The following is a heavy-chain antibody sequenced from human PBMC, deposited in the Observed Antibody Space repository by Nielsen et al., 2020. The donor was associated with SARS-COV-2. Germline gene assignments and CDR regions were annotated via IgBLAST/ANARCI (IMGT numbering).Heavy chain of an antibody. Sequence: SLKISCAASGFTFDDSAMHWVRQAPGKGLEWVAGISWNSGDIGYADSVKGRFTISRDNAKNSLYLQMNSLRVEDTAVYYCASGYCATNGCRKDYWGQGTLVTVSS. J-gene: IGHJ4*02. CDR3: ASGYCATNGCRKDY. CDR1: GFTFDDSA. D-gene: IGHD2-8*01. V-gene: IGHV3-9*01. CDR2: ISWNSGDI.